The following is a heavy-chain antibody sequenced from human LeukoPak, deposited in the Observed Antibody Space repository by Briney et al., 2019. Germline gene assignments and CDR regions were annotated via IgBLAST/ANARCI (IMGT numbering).Heavy chain of an antibody. V-gene: IGHV1-18*01. J-gene: IGHJ4*02. CDR2: ISAYNGNT. CDR1: GYTFTSYG. CDR3: ARFKIAVARYPLDY. D-gene: IGHD6-19*01. Sequence: ASVKVSFKASGYTFTSYGISWVRQAPGQGLEWMGWISAYNGNTNYAQKLQGRVTMTTDTSTSTAYMELRSLRSDDTAVYYCARFKIAVARYPLDYWGQGTLITVSS.